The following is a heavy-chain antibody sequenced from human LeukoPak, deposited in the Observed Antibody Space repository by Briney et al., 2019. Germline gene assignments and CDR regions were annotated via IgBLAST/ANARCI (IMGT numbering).Heavy chain of an antibody. V-gene: IGHV4-61*02. CDR3: ARAYKSYCSGGSCYPYYYYYMDV. CDR2: IYISGST. CDR1: GGSISSGSYY. Sequence: SETLSLTCTVSGGSISSGSYYWSWIRQPAGKGLEWIGRIYISGSTNYNPSLKSRVTISVDTSKNQFSLKLSSVTAADTAVYYCARAYKSYCSGGSCYPYYYYYMDVWGKGTTVTIS. J-gene: IGHJ6*03. D-gene: IGHD2-15*01.